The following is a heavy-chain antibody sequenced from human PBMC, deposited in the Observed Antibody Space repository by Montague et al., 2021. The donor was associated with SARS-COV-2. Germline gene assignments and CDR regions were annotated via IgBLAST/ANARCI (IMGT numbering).Heavy chain of an antibody. V-gene: IGHV2-5*01. D-gene: IGHD3-9*01. CDR3: AHLIRYYDIFTGIPFNY. J-gene: IGHJ4*02. CDR2: IYSNDDK. CDR1: GFSLSTPNVG. Sequence: PALVKPTQTLTLTCTFSGFSLSTPNVGVGWIRQPPGKALEWLALIYSNDDKRYSPSLQSRLTITKDTSKNQVVLSLTDVDPVETATYYCAHLIRYYDIFTGIPFNYWGQGTQVNVSS.